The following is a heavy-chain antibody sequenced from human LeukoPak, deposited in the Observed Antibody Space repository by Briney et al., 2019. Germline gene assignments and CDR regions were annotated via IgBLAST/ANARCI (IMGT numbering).Heavy chain of an antibody. D-gene: IGHD1-26*01. J-gene: IGHJ5*02. CDR2: IKSDGSST. V-gene: IGHV3-74*01. CDR1: GFTFSSYW. Sequence: PGGSLRLSCAASGFTFSSYWMHWVRQGPGKGLVWVSRIKSDGSSTDYADSVKGRFTISRDNAKNTLYLQMNSLRAEDTAVYHCTRGRLVGAQGVFWFDPWGQGTLVTVSS. CDR3: TRGRLVGAQGVFWFDP.